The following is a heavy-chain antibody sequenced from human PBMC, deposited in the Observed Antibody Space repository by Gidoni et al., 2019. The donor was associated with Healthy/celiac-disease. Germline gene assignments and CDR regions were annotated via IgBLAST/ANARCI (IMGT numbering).Heavy chain of an antibody. CDR3: ARDSYTYCGGDCSEYYYGMDV. V-gene: IGHV3-33*01. J-gene: IGHJ6*02. CDR1: GFTFSSYG. Sequence: QVQLVESGGGVVQPGRSLRLSCAASGFTFSSYGMHWVRQAPGKGLEWVAVIWYDGSNKYYADSVKGRFTISRDNSKNTLYLQMNSLRAEDTAVYYCARDSYTYCGGDCSEYYYGMDVWGQGTTVTVSS. CDR2: IWYDGSNK. D-gene: IGHD2-21*02.